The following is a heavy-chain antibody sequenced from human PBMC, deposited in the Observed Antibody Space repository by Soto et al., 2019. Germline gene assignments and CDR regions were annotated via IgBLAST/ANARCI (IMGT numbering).Heavy chain of an antibody. CDR1: GFTFSSYG. CDR3: ARDTIFGAATYYYYYGMDV. D-gene: IGHD3-3*01. V-gene: IGHV3-33*01. J-gene: IGHJ6*02. CDR2: IWYDGSNK. Sequence: QVQLVESGGGVVQPGRSLRLSCAASGFTFSSYGMHWVRQAPGKGLEWVAVIWYDGSNKYYADSVKGRFTIPRDNSKNTLYLQMNSLRAEDTAVYYCARDTIFGAATYYYYYGMDVWGQGTTVTVSS.